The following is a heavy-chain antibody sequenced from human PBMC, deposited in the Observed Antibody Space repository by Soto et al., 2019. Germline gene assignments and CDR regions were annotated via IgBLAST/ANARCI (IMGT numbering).Heavy chain of an antibody. CDR1: GGSISSYY. CDR2: IYYSGST. J-gene: IGHJ5*02. D-gene: IGHD3-3*01. CDR3: GRHDDFWIGYFSPATVGFAP. V-gene: IGHV4-59*08. Sequence: SETLSLTCTVSGGSISSYYWSWTRQPPGKGLEWIGYIYYSGSTNYNPSLKSRVTISVDTSKNQFSLKLSSVTAADTAVYYCGRHDDFWIGYFSPATVGFAPWGQEPVVTFS.